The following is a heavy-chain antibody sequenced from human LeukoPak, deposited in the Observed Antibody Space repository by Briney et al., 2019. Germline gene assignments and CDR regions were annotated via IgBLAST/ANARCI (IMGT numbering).Heavy chain of an antibody. CDR1: GYTLTELS. CDR2: FDPEDGET. CDR3: ATVRSGSYPPQYNWFDP. D-gene: IGHD1-26*01. Sequence: GASVKVSFKVSGYTLTELSMHWVRQAPGKGLEWMGGFDPEDGETIYAQKFQGRVTMTEDTSTDTAYMELSSLRSEDTAVYYCATVRSGSYPPQYNWFDPWGQGTLVTVSS. V-gene: IGHV1-24*01. J-gene: IGHJ5*02.